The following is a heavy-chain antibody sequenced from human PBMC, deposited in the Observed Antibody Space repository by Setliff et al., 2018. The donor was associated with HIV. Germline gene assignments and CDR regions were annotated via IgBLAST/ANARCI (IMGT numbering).Heavy chain of an antibody. CDR2: MHTSGNT. Sequence: LSLTCTSSGDSISGYYWSWIRQPAGKGLEWIGRMHTSGNTNYNPSLKSRVTMSVDTSKNQFSLRLSSVTAADTAVYYCARDQKGYSYGYFNSWGQGTLVTVSS. CDR3: ARDQKGYSYGYFNS. CDR1: GDSISGYY. D-gene: IGHD5-18*01. V-gene: IGHV4-4*07. J-gene: IGHJ4*02.